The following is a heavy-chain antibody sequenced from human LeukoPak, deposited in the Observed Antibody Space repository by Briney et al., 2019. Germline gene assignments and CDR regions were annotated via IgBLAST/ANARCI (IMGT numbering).Heavy chain of an antibody. D-gene: IGHD4-11*01. V-gene: IGHV1-69*01. CDR3: ARDKTSNYGSYFDY. J-gene: IGHJ4*02. Sequence: ASVKVSCKASGGTFSSCAISWVRQAPGQVLEWMGGIIPIFGTANYAQKFQGRVTITADESTSTAYMELSSLRSEDTAVYYCARDKTSNYGSYFDYWGQGALVTVSS. CDR2: IIPIFGTA. CDR1: GGTFSSCA.